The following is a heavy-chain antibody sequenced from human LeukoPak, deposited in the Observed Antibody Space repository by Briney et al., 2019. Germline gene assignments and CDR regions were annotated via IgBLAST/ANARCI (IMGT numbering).Heavy chain of an antibody. CDR1: GYTFTTYG. CDR3: ARDRYGDYDLGGMDV. J-gene: IGHJ6*02. V-gene: IGHV1-18*01. Sequence: GASVKVSCKASGYTFTTYGISWVRQAPGQGLESMGWISAFNGNTNYAQKLQGRVTMTTDTSTSTAYMELRSLRSDDTAVYYCARDRYGDYDLGGMDVWGQGTTVTVSS. CDR2: ISAFNGNT. D-gene: IGHD4-17*01.